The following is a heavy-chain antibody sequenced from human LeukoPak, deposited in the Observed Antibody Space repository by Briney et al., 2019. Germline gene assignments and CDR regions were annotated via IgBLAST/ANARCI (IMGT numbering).Heavy chain of an antibody. D-gene: IGHD6-6*01. CDR2: ITPIFGTA. J-gene: IGHJ6*03. Sequence: GASVKVSCKASGGTFSSYAISWVRQAPGQGLEWMGGITPIFGTANYAQKFQGRVTITADKSTSTAYMELSSLRSEDTAVYYCARDGEYSSSVSNYYYYMDVWGKGTTVTVSS. CDR3: ARDGEYSSSVSNYYYYMDV. V-gene: IGHV1-69*06. CDR1: GGTFSSYA.